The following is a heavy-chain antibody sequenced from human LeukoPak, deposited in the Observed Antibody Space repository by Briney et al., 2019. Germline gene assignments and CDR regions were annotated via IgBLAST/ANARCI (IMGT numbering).Heavy chain of an antibody. V-gene: IGHV3-66*01. CDR3: ARGVAADY. J-gene: IGHJ4*02. D-gene: IGHD6-13*01. CDR2: IYSGGST. CDR1: GFTVSSNY. Sequence: AGGSLRLSCAAPGFTVSSNYMSWVRQAPGKGLEWVSVIYSGGSTYYADSVKGRFTISRDNSKNTLYLQMNSLRAEDTAVYYCARGVAADYWGQGTLVTVSS.